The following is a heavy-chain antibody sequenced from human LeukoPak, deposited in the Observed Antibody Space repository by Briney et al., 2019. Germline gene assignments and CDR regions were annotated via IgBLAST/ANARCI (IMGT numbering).Heavy chain of an antibody. D-gene: IGHD3-22*01. Sequence: ASVKVSCKASGYTFTSYDINWVRQATGQGLEWMGWMNPNSGNTGYAQKFQGRVTMTRITSISTACMELSSLRSEDTAVYYCAGGYYYDSSGHDDGFDIWGQGTMVTVSS. CDR3: AGGYYYDSSGHDDGFDI. CDR1: GYTFTSYD. CDR2: MNPNSGNT. J-gene: IGHJ3*02. V-gene: IGHV1-8*01.